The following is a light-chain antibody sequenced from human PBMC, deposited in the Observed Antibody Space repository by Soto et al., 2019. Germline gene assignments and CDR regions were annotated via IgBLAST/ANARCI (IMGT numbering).Light chain of an antibody. CDR1: SSDVGGYNY. J-gene: IGLJ1*01. V-gene: IGLV2-14*01. CDR3: SSYKSSSTPYV. Sequence: QSVLTQPASVSGSPGQSITISCTGTSSDVGGYNYVSWYQQHPGKAPKLMIYEVSNRPSGVSNRFSGSKSGNTASLTISGLQAEDAADYYCSSYKSSSTPYVFGTGTKVT. CDR2: EVS.